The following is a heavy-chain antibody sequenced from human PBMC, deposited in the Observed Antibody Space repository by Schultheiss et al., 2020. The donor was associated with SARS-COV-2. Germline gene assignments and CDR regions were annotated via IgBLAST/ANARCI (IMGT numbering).Heavy chain of an antibody. CDR2: IYYSGST. D-gene: IGHD6-19*01. CDR1: GGSFSGFY. CDR3: ARGGWSPYGMDV. V-gene: IGHV4-31*01. Sequence: SETLSLTCAVYGGSFSGFYWSWIRQHPGKGLEWIGYIYYSGSTYYNLSLKSLVTISVDTSKNQFSLKLSSVTAADTAVYYCARGGWSPYGMDVWGQGTTVTVSS. J-gene: IGHJ6*02.